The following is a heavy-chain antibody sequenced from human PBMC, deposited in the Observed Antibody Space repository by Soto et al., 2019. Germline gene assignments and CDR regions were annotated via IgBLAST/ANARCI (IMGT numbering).Heavy chain of an antibody. CDR1: GFPFTNYW. CDR3: ACWGHIVPVAPSDFDR. CDR2: ISPDGSDV. Sequence: GVSLRLSCAASGFPFTNYWMNWVRQTPGKGLMWVSRISPDGSDVGYADSVEGRFTVSRDNAKNTLYLQMHSLRAEDTAMYYCACWGHIVPVAPSDFDRWGKGPLVTVSS. J-gene: IGHJ4*02. V-gene: IGHV3-74*01. D-gene: IGHD2-8*02.